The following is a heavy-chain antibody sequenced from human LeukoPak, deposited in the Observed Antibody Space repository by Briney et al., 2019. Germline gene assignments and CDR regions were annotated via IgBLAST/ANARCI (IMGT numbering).Heavy chain of an antibody. CDR3: ARFAAGGSYYYYMDV. V-gene: IGHV3-21*01. Sequence: GGSLRLSCDASGFSFRDYSMNWVRQAPGKGLEWVSSISNTRTYIYYADSVKGRFTISRDNAKNSLYLQMNSLRADDTAVYYCARFAAGGSYYYYMDVWGKGTTVTVSS. CDR1: GFSFRDYS. D-gene: IGHD6-25*01. CDR2: ISNTRTYI. J-gene: IGHJ6*03.